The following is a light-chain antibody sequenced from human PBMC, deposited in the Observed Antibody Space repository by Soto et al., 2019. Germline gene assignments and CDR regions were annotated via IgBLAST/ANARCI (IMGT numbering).Light chain of an antibody. Sequence: QSVLTQPPSASGSPGQSVTISCTGTSSDVGGYNYVSWYQQHPGRAPKVMIYEVTKRPSGVPDRFSGSKSGNTASLTVSGLQAEDESEYYCSSYAGSDRLLFGGGTKVTVL. J-gene: IGLJ3*02. CDR3: SSYAGSDRLL. CDR2: EVT. CDR1: SSDVGGYNY. V-gene: IGLV2-8*01.